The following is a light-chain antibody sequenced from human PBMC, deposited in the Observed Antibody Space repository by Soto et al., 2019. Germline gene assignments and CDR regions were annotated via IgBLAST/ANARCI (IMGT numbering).Light chain of an antibody. CDR1: SSDVGGYNY. V-gene: IGLV2-14*01. CDR3: SSFTGSGTLGV. Sequence: QSVLTQPASVSGSPGQSITISCTGTSSDVGGYNYVSWYQHHPGKAPKLMIYEVTNRPSGVSNRFSGSKSGNTASLTISGLQAEDEADYYCSSFTGSGTLGVFGTGTKVTVL. CDR2: EVT. J-gene: IGLJ1*01.